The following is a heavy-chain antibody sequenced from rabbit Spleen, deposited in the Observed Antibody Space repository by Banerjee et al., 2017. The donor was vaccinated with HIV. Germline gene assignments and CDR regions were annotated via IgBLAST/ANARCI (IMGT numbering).Heavy chain of an antibody. CDR2: INTYTVKS. V-gene: IGHV1S45*01. Sequence: QEQLEESGGGLVKPEGSLTLTCKASGVSFNDRDVMCWVRQAPGKGLEWIACINTYTVKSVYASWATGRFTFSRTSSTTVTLQMTSLTAADTAAYFCARDGSSFSSYGMDLWGQGTLVTVS. CDR3: ARDGSSFSSYGMDL. CDR1: GVSFNDRDV. D-gene: IGHD8-1*01. J-gene: IGHJ6*01.